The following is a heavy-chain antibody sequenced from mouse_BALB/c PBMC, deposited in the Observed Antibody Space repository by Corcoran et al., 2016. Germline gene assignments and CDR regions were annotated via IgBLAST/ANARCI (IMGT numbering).Heavy chain of an antibody. CDR3: ARGDNWHFDY. V-gene: IGHV9-1*02. J-gene: IGHJ2*01. CDR2: INTYTGEP. CDR1: GYTFTNYG. D-gene: IGHD4-1*01. Sequence: QIQLVQSGPELKKPGEPVKISCKASGYTFTNYGMNWVKQAPGKGLKWMGWINTYTGEPTYADDFKGRFAFSLETSASTAYLQINNLKNEDMATYFCARGDNWHFDYWGQGTTLTVSA.